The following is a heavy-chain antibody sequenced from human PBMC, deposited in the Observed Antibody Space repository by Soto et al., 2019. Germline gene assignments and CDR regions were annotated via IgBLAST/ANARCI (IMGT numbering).Heavy chain of an antibody. CDR1: GFTFSSYS. Sequence: GSLRLSCAASGFTFSSYSMNWVRQAPGKGLEWVSYISSSSSDYIYYADSMKGRVTISRDNAKNSLFLDMNSLTGEDTAVYYCARARVYATGPLDFWGQGTLVTVSS. CDR3: ARARVYATGPLDF. J-gene: IGHJ4*02. CDR2: ISSSSSDYI. V-gene: IGHV3-21*05. D-gene: IGHD6-13*01.